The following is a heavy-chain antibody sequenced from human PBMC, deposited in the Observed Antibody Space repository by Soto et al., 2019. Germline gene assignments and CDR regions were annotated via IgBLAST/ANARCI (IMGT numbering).Heavy chain of an antibody. CDR1: GFSLSTSW. Sequence: PGGSLRLSCTASGFSLSTSWMTWVRQAPGKGLEWVASIMQDGSDKYYVDSVKGRFTISRDNAKNSLYLQMTSLRAEDTAVYYCASKRLYFYGLDVWGQGATVTVS. V-gene: IGHV3-7*01. CDR2: IMQDGSDK. CDR3: ASKRLYFYGLDV. J-gene: IGHJ6*02.